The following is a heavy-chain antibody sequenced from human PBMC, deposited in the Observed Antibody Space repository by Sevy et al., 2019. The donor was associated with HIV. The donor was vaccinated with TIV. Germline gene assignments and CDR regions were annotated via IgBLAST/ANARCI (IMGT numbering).Heavy chain of an antibody. Sequence: GWSLRLSCEASGFTFSSFWMHWVRQAPGKGLVWVARADSGGTNTAYADSVKGRFTISRDNAKNMVYLHMNNLRIEDTGVYYCARDLGGPDYWGQGTLVTVSS. V-gene: IGHV3-74*01. D-gene: IGHD2-15*01. CDR1: GFTFSSFW. CDR3: ARDLGGPDY. J-gene: IGHJ4*02. CDR2: ADSGGTNT.